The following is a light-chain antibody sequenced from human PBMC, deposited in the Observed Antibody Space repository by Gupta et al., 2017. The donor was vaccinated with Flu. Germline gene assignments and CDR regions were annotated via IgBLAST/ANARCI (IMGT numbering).Light chain of an antibody. J-gene: IGLJ3*02. CDR2: EDN. V-gene: IGLV1-51*02. CDR1: TSNIGNNY. CDR3: GTWDSRLGAWV. Sequence: TSNIGNNYVAWYQQFPGTAPKLVIYEDNKRPSGIPDRFSGSKSDTSATLGITGLQTGDEADYCCGTWDSRLGAWVFGGGTKLTVL.